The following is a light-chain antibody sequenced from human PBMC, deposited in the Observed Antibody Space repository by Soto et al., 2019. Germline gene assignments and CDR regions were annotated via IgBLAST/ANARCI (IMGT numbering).Light chain of an antibody. CDR3: QQSYRRPYT. V-gene: IGKV1-39*01. J-gene: IGKJ2*01. CDR1: QSINIY. Sequence: IQMTQSPASLSASVGDSVTVTCRASQSINIYLNWYQQKPGKDPTLLIYGASSLQAGVPSRFTDGGSRTDFTLTISSLQPEDFATYYCQQSYRRPYTFGQGTKLEIK. CDR2: GAS.